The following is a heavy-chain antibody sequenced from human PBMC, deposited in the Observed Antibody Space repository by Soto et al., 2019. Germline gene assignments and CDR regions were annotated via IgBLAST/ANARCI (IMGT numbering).Heavy chain of an antibody. CDR3: ARSIVVVTALDS. V-gene: IGHV1-3*05. CDR1: GYTFTSYA. J-gene: IGHJ4*02. D-gene: IGHD2-21*02. CDR2: INAGNGNT. Sequence: QVQLVQSGAEEKKPGASVKVSCKASGYTFTSYAMHWVRQAPGQRLEWMGWINAGNGNTKYSQKFQGRVTITRDTSASTAYMELSSLRSEDTAVYYGARSIVVVTALDSWGQGTLVTVSS.